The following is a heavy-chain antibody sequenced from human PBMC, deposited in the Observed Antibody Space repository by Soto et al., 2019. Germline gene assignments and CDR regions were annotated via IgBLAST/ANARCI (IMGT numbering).Heavy chain of an antibody. Sequence: SVKVSCRASGGTFSSYAISWVRQAPGQGLEWMGGIIPIFGTANYAQKFQGRVTITADESTSTAYTELSSLRSEDTAVYYCARRGPYGSSAYSPFDYWGQGTLVKVSS. CDR1: GGTFSSYA. J-gene: IGHJ4*02. CDR3: ARRGPYGSSAYSPFDY. V-gene: IGHV1-69*13. D-gene: IGHD3-22*01. CDR2: IIPIFGTA.